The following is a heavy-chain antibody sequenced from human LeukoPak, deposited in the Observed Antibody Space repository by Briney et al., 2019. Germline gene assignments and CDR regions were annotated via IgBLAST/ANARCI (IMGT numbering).Heavy chain of an antibody. Sequence: PSEALSLTCSVSGDSISGSGYYWGWVRQSPGKGLEWIGSFYYTGTTFYNPSLKSRVTISVDRSKNQFSLKLSSVTAADTAVYYCARSGSPWAEYFQHWGQGTLVTVSS. J-gene: IGHJ1*01. V-gene: IGHV4-39*07. CDR3: ARSGSPWAEYFQH. CDR2: FYYTGTT. D-gene: IGHD1-26*01. CDR1: GDSISGSGYY.